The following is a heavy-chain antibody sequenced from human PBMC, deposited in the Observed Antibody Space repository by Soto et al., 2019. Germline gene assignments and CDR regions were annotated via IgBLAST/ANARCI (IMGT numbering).Heavy chain of an antibody. CDR3: ARDRGFYGDYDY. Sequence: ASVKVSCKASGYTFTSYAMHWVRQAPGQRLEWMGWINAGNGNTKYSQKFQGRVTITRDTSASTAYMELSSLRSEDTAVYYCARDRGFYGDYDYWGQGTLVTVSS. CDR2: INAGNGNT. J-gene: IGHJ4*02. CDR1: GYTFTSYA. D-gene: IGHD4-17*01. V-gene: IGHV1-3*01.